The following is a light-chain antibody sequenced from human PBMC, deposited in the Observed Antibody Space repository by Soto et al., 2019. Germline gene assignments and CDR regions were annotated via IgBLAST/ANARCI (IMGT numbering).Light chain of an antibody. CDR1: QSVCVY. CDR3: QQYGSSLLT. CDR2: DAS. J-gene: IGKJ5*01. V-gene: IGKV3-20*01. Sequence: EILLTQSPATLPLSPGERATLPCRASQSVCVYLAWYQQKPGQAPRLLISDASDRETGIRDRFSGSGSGTEFTLTISRLQAEDFAVYYCQQYGSSLLTFGQGTRLEIK.